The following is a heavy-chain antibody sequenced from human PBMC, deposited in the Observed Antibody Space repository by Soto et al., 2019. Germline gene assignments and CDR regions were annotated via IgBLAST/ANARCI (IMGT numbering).Heavy chain of an antibody. D-gene: IGHD5-18*01. Sequence: PSETLSLTCTVSVGSVTSDEYYWTWIRQSPGKGLEWIGYISNSGSTGYNPSLKTRLSMSVDRSKNQFTLRLTSVTAADTAVYFCATESGSTYGYFDHWGQGTQVTVSS. CDR1: VGSVTSDEYY. CDR2: ISNSGST. V-gene: IGHV4-30-4*01. CDR3: ATESGSTYGYFDH. J-gene: IGHJ4*02.